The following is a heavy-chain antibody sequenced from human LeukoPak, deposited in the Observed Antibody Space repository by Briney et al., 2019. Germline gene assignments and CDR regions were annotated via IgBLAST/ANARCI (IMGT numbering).Heavy chain of an antibody. V-gene: IGHV4-59*01. CDR3: ARGSDFWSGYDYYYYYMDV. CDR1: GGSISSYY. Sequence: SETLSLTCTASGGSISSYYWSWIRQPPGKGLEWIGYIYYSGSTNYNPSLKSRVTISVDTSKNQFSLKLSSVTAADTAVYYCARGSDFWSGYDYYYYYMDVWGKGTTATVPS. D-gene: IGHD3-3*01. J-gene: IGHJ6*03. CDR2: IYYSGST.